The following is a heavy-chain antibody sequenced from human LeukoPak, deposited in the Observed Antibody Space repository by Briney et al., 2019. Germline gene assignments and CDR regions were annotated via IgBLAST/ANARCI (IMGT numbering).Heavy chain of an antibody. CDR2: INHSGNT. CDR3: AGLVGRYSSGLYYYYFDY. Sequence: PSETLSLNCAVYGVSFSAYYWSWVRQPPGKGLEWIGEINHSGNTNYNPSVKSRVTISVDKSKNQFFLNLSSVTAADTAVYYCAGLVGRYSSGLYYYYFDYWGQGTLVTVSS. J-gene: IGHJ4*02. V-gene: IGHV4-34*01. CDR1: GVSFSAYY. D-gene: IGHD3-22*01.